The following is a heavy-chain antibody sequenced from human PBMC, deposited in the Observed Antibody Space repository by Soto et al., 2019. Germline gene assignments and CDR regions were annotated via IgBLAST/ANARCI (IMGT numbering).Heavy chain of an antibody. CDR1: GFTFSTSA. V-gene: IGHV3-30-3*01. J-gene: IGHJ6*02. CDR3: AKDQGAGQTPEYFYGLDV. Sequence: QVQLLESGGGVVQPGRSLRLSCAASGFTFSTSAMHWVRQAPGKGLEWVAVISFDGSNEYQADSVKGRFTISRDNSKNTVLLQMNSLRGEDTAVYYCAKDQGAGQTPEYFYGLDVWCQGTTVTVSS. CDR2: ISFDGSNE.